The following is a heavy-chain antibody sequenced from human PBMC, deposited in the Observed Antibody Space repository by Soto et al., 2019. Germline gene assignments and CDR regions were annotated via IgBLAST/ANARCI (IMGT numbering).Heavy chain of an antibody. CDR1: GDSVSSNSAA. V-gene: IGHV6-1*01. D-gene: IGHD3-10*01. CDR3: ARDLLLWFWELLSAGFDP. CDR2: TYYRSKWYN. J-gene: IGHJ5*02. Sequence: SQTLSLTCAISGDSVSSNSAAWNWIRQSPSRGLEWLGRTYYRSKWYNDYAVSVKSRITINPDTSKNQFSLQLNSVTPEDTAVNYCARDLLLWFWELLSAGFDPWGQGTLVTVSS.